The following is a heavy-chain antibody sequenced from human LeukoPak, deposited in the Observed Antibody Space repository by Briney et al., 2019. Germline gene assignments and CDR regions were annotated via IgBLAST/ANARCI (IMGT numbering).Heavy chain of an antibody. CDR1: GYSFTSYW. D-gene: IGHD4-11*01. V-gene: IGHV5-51*01. CDR2: IYPGDSDT. Sequence: PGGSLRLSCTGSGYSFTSYWIGWVRQMPGKGLEWMGVIYPGDSDTRYSPSFQGQVTISADKSISTAYLQWGSLKASDTAMYYCARRLRTTVATRAFDIWGQGTMVTVSS. J-gene: IGHJ3*02. CDR3: ARRLRTTVATRAFDI.